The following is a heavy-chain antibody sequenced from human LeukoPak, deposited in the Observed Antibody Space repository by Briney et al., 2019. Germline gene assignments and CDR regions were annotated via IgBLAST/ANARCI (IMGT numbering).Heavy chain of an antibody. CDR2: IYTSGST. D-gene: IGHD6-19*01. CDR1: GGSISSYY. CDR3: AREQQWLIRLYYYGMDV. J-gene: IGHJ6*02. V-gene: IGHV4-4*07. Sequence: PSETLSLTCTVSGGSISSYYWSWIRQPAGKGLEWIGRIYTSGSTNYNPSLKSRVTMSVDTSKNQFSLKLSSVTAADTAVYYCAREQQWLIRLYYYGMDVWGQGTTVTVSS.